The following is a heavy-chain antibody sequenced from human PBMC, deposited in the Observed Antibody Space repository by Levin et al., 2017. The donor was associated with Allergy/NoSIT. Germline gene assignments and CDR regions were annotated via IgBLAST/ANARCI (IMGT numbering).Heavy chain of an antibody. CDR1: GFTFSSFW. J-gene: IGHJ4*02. CDR2: IKEDGSQI. Sequence: GGSLRLSCAASGFTFSSFWMSWVRQAPGKGLEWVANIKEDGSQIYYVDSVKGRFTISRDNAKNSLSLEMNSLRDEDTAVYYCAREMQWRANFDNWGQGTLVTVSS. D-gene: IGHD6-19*01. V-gene: IGHV3-7*01. CDR3: AREMQWRANFDN.